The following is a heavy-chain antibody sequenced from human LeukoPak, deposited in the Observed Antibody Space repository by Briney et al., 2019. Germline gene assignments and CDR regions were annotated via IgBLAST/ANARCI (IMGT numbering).Heavy chain of an antibody. V-gene: IGHV3-33*01. CDR1: GFTFSSYG. D-gene: IGHD3-10*01. CDR2: IWSDERNK. J-gene: IGHJ4*02. Sequence: GGSLRLSCAASGFTFSSYGMHWVRQAPGKGLEWVALIWSDERNKYYADSVKGQFTISRDNSKNTLYLQMNSLRVEDTAVYYCARGGNYYGSGSPDYWGQGTLVTVSS. CDR3: ARGGNYYGSGSPDY.